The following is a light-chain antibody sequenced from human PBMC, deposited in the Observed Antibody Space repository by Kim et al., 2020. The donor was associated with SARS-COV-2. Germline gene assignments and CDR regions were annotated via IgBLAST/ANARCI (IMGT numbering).Light chain of an antibody. CDR3: QQYNKWPPLT. CDR2: GAS. CDR1: QSVSSN. Sequence: EIVMTQSPATLSASPGERATLSCRASQSVSSNLAWYQQKPGQAPRLLIYGASTRATGIPARFSGSGSGTEFTLTISSLQSEDFAVYYCQQYNKWPPLTFGGGTKVDIK. V-gene: IGKV3-15*01. J-gene: IGKJ4*01.